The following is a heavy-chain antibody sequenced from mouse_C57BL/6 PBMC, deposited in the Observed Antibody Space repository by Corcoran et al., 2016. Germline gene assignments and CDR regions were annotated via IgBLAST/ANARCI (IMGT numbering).Heavy chain of an antibody. D-gene: IGHD2-4*01. CDR1: GYTFTTYG. CDR2: INTYSGVP. J-gene: IGHJ4*01. V-gene: IGHV9-3*01. Sequence: QIQLVQSGPELKKPGETVKISCKAPGYTFTTYGMSWVKQAPGKGLKWMGWINTYSGVPTYADDFKGRFAFSLETSASTAYLQINNLKNEDTATYFCASKIYYDYDGYAMDYWGQGTSVTVSS. CDR3: ASKIYYDYDGYAMDY.